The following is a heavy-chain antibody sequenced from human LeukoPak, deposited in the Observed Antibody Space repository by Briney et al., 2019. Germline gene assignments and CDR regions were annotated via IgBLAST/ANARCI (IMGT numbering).Heavy chain of an antibody. Sequence: GGSLRLSCAASGFTFSSYSMNWVRQAPGKGLEWVSSISSSSSYIYYADSVKGRFTISRDNAKNSLHLQMNSLRAEDTAVYYCARDSDGNFDYWGQGTLVTVSS. CDR2: ISSSSSYI. CDR1: GFTFSSYS. V-gene: IGHV3-21*01. D-gene: IGHD3-10*01. J-gene: IGHJ4*02. CDR3: ARDSDGNFDY.